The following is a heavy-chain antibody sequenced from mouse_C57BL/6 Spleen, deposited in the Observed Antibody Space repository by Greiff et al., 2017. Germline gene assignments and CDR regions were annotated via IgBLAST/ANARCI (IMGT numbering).Heavy chain of an antibody. D-gene: IGHD2-4*01. J-gene: IGHJ4*01. V-gene: IGHV5-17*01. CDR2: ISSGSSTI. CDR3: ARMEYDYGYAMDY. Sequence: DVHLVESGGGLVKPGGSLKLSCAASGFTFSDYGMHWVRQAPEKGLEWVAYISSGSSTIYYADTVKGRFTISRDNAKNTLFLQMTSLRSEDTPMYYCARMEYDYGYAMDYWGQGTSVTVSS. CDR1: GFTFSDYG.